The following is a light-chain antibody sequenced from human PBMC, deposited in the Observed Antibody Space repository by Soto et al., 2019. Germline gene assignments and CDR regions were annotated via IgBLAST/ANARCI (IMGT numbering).Light chain of an antibody. J-gene: IGKJ3*01. CDR2: DTS. CDR1: QSVSSY. V-gene: IGKV3-11*01. CDR3: QQRTNWPRSFT. Sequence: EIVLTQSPATLSLSPGERATLSCRASQSVSSYLAWYQQKPGQAPRLLLYDTSKRATGIPARFSGSGSGTDVTLPISSLEPEDFAVDYCQQRTNWPRSFTFGPGTKVDIK.